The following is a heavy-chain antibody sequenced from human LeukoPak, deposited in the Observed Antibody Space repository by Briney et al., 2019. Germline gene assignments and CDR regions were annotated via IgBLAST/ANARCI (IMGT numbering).Heavy chain of an antibody. D-gene: IGHD3-10*01. J-gene: IGHJ4*02. CDR1: GFTFSSYG. Sequence: GGSLRLSCAASGFTFSSYGMHWVRQAPGKGLEWVADISYDGSNKYYADSVKGRFTISRDNSKNTLYLQMNSLRAEDTAVYYCAKDFHYRTYYYGSGSYPAGLRYWGQGTLVTVSS. CDR2: ISYDGSNK. V-gene: IGHV3-30*18. CDR3: AKDFHYRTYYYGSGSYPAGLRY.